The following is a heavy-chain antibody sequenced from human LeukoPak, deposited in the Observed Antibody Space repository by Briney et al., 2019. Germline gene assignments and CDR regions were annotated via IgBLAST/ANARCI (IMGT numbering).Heavy chain of an antibody. J-gene: IGHJ4*02. CDR2: IYHSGST. CDR1: GGSISSYD. CDR3: ARANSSLYYDSSGYWDY. D-gene: IGHD3-22*01. V-gene: IGHV4-59*01. Sequence: SETLSLTCTVSGGSISSYDWSWIRQPPGKGLEWIGYIYHSGSTNYNPSLKSRVSISVDTSKNQFSLKLSSVTAADTAVYYCARANSSLYYDSSGYWDYWGQGTLVTVSS.